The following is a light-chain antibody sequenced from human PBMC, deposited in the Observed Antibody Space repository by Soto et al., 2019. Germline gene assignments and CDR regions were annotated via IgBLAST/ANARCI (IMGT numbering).Light chain of an antibody. CDR1: QAIDSW. CDR2: TGS. J-gene: IGKJ1*01. CDR3: QQTLSFPPS. V-gene: IGKV1-12*01. Sequence: DIQMTQSPSSVSASVGDRVTITCRASQAIDSWLAWYQQKPGEAPKLLIFTGSLLHSGVPPRFSGSGSGTDFTLTISSLQSEDFATYYCQQTLSFPPSFGQGTNV.